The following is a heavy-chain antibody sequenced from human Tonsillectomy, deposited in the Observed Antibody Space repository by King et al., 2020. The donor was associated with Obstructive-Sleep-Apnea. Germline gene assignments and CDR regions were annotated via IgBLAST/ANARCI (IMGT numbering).Heavy chain of an antibody. V-gene: IGHV4-30-4*01. CDR3: ARNYYDILTGYHRPVDY. CDR1: GGSISSGDYY. Sequence: QLQESGPGLVKPSQTLSLTCTVSGGSISSGDYYWSWIRQPPGKGLEWIGYIYYSGSTYYNPSLKSRVTISVDTSKNQFSLKLSSVTAADPAVYYCARNYYDILTGYHRPVDYWGQGTLVTVSS. CDR2: IYYSGST. D-gene: IGHD3-9*01. J-gene: IGHJ4*02.